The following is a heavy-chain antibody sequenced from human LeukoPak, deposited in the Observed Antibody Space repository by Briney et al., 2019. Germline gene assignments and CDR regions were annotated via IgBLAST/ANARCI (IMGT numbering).Heavy chain of an antibody. J-gene: IGHJ4*02. CDR1: GGSIRGSDFY. D-gene: IGHD5-24*01. CDR2: IYSTGST. Sequence: SETLSLTCTVSGGSIRGSDFYWGWIRQPPGKGLEWIGTIYSTGSTYYNASLKSRVTISVDASKNQFSLRLTSVTAADTAVYYCATWLQMHFWGQGALVTVSS. CDR3: ATWLQMHF. V-gene: IGHV4-39*07.